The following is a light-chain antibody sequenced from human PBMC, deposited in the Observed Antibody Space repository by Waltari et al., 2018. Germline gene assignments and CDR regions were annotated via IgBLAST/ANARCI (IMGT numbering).Light chain of an antibody. Sequence: QSVLTQPPSVSGAPGQRVTIACTGSGSNIGAGYDVHWYQQVPRAAPKLLIYGSSSRPLGVPYLFFGSTSGTAASLAIIGLQAEDEADYYCQSYDITLRVVFGGGTKLTVL. J-gene: IGLJ3*02. CDR1: GSNIGAGYD. CDR3: QSYDITLRVV. CDR2: GSS. V-gene: IGLV1-40*01.